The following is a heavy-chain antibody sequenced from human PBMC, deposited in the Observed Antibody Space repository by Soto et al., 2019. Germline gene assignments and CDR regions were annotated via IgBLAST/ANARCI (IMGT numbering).Heavy chain of an antibody. CDR2: ISYDGSNK. D-gene: IGHD2-15*01. CDR1: GFTFSSYG. V-gene: IGHV3-30*18. J-gene: IGHJ5*02. Sequence: QVQLVESGGGVVQPGRSLRLSCAASGFTFSSYGMHWVRQAPGKGLEWVAVISYDGSNKYYADSVKGRFTISRDNSKNPRYKQMKSLGAGDRAVYYCAKGTLKLPKGGWSAPGGQGTLVPVSS. CDR3: AKGTLKLPKGGWSAP.